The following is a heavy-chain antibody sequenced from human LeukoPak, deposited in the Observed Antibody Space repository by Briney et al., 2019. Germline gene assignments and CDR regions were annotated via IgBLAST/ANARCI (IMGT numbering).Heavy chain of an antibody. Sequence: ASVKVSCKASGYTFTGYYMHWVRQAPGQGLEWMGWINPNSGGTNYAQKFQGRVTMTRDTSISTAYMELSRLRSDDTAVYYCARESPYSSSWYVFHYYFDYWGQGTLVTVPS. V-gene: IGHV1-2*02. J-gene: IGHJ4*02. D-gene: IGHD6-13*01. CDR2: INPNSGGT. CDR1: GYTFTGYY. CDR3: ARESPYSSSWYVFHYYFDY.